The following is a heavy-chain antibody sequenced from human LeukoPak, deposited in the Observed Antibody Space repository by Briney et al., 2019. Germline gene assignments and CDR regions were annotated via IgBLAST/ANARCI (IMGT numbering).Heavy chain of an antibody. Sequence: PSETLSLTCTVSGASISSGIYYWGWIRQPPGKGLEWIGSIYYSGSTYYNPSLQSRVIISVDTSKNQISLKLSSVTAADTAVYYCAREEGMFDFWGQGTLVAVSS. CDR1: GASISSGIYY. V-gene: IGHV4-39*07. D-gene: IGHD6-13*01. CDR3: AREEGMFDF. CDR2: IYYSGST. J-gene: IGHJ4*02.